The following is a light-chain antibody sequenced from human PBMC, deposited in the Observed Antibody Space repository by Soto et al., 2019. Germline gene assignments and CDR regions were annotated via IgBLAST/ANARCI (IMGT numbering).Light chain of an antibody. V-gene: IGKV1-39*01. CDR3: QQSYSTPPT. J-gene: IGKJ4*01. CDR2: LAS. CDR1: QSISNY. Sequence: DIPMTQSPSSLSASVGDRVTITCRASQSISNYLNWYQQKPGKAPKLLMYLASSLQSGVPSRFSGSGSGTDFTLTISSLQPEDFATYYCQQSYSTPPTFGGGTKVEIK.